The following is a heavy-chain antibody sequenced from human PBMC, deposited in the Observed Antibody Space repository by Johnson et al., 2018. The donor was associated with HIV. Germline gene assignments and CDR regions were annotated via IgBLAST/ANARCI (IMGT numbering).Heavy chain of an antibody. Sequence: EVQLVESGGGLVQPGGSLRLSCAASGFTFSSYWMSWVRQAPGKGLQWVSAISYSGSSTYYADSVKGRFTISRDNSRSSVYLHMINLRADDTALYYCARESTLDAFDIWGQGTMVTVSS. CDR1: GFTFSSYW. CDR3: ARESTLDAFDI. CDR2: ISYSGSST. J-gene: IGHJ3*02. V-gene: IGHV3-23*04.